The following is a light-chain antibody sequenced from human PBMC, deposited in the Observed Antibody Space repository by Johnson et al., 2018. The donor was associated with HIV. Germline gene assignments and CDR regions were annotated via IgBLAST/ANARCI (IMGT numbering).Light chain of an antibody. CDR1: SSNIGSNT. V-gene: IGLV1-51*01. CDR2: DNN. Sequence: QPVLTQPPSASQTPGQRVTISCSGSSSNIGSNTVNWYQQLPGTAPKLLIYDNNKRPSGIPYRFSGSKSGTSATLGITGLQTGDEADYYCGTWDSRLSAEVFGTGTKVTVL. CDR3: GTWDSRLSAEV. J-gene: IGLJ1*01.